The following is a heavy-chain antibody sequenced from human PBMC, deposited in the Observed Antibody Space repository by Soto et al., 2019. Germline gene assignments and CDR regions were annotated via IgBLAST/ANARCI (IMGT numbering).Heavy chain of an antibody. CDR1: GYTFTGYY. CDR3: ARLSGYGLYYAMDV. CDR2: INPNSGGT. D-gene: IGHD5-12*01. V-gene: IGHV1-2*02. J-gene: IGHJ6*02. Sequence: ASVKVSCKASGYTFTGYYMHWVRQAPGQGLEWMGWINPNSGGTNYAQKFQGRVTMTRDTSISTAYMELSRLRSDDTAVYYCARLSGYGLYYAMDVWGQGTTVTVSS.